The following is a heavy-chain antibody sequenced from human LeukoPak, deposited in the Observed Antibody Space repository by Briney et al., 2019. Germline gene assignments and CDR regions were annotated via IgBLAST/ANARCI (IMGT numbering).Heavy chain of an antibody. CDR3: ALTRQYYFDY. D-gene: IGHD1-14*01. Sequence: ASVKVSCKASGYTFTGYYMHWVRQAPGQGLEWMGWINPNSGGTNYAQKFQGRVTITRNTYISIAYMELSRLRSDDTAVYYCALTRQYYFDYWGQGTLVTVSS. CDR2: INPNSGGT. J-gene: IGHJ4*02. V-gene: IGHV1-2*02. CDR1: GYTFTGYY.